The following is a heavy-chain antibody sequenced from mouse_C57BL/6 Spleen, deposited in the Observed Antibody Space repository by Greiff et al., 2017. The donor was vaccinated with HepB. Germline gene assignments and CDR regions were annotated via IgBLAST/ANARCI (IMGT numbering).Heavy chain of an antibody. CDR3: ARCGKWEGYFDY. J-gene: IGHJ2*01. CDR1: GYTFTSYW. D-gene: IGHD4-1*01. CDR2: IDPSDSYT. Sequence: VQLQQSGAELVKPGASVKLSCKASGYTFTSYWMQWVKQRPGQGLEWIGEIDPSDSYTNYNQKFKGKATLTVDTSSSTAYMQLSSLTSEDSAVYYCARCGKWEGYFDYWGQGTTLTVSS. V-gene: IGHV1-50*01.